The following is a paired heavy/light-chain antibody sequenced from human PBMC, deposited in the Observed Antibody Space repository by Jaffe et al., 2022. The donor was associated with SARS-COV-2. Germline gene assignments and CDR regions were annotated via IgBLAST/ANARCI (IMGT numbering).Light chain of an antibody. CDR1: QGISSW. CDR3: QQANSFPHT. V-gene: IGKV1-12*01. Sequence: DIQMTQSPSSVSASVGDRVTITCRASQGISSWLAWYQQKPGKAPKLLIYAASSLQSGVPSRFSGSGSGTDFTLTISSLQPEDFATYYCQQANSFPHTFGQGTKLEIK. CDR2: AAS. J-gene: IGKJ2*01.
Heavy chain of an antibody. CDR2: IYYGGST. D-gene: IGHD2-15*01. CDR1: GGSISTSDHY. Sequence: QLQLQESGPGLVKPSETLSLTCTVSGGSISTSDHYWGWIRQPPGKGLEWIGTIYYGGSTYYNPSLKSRVTISVDTSRDQFSLKMTSVTAADTAVYYCARRPVYCSGGRCYGVWFDPWGQGTLVTVSS. CDR3: ARRPVYCSGGRCYGVWFDP. J-gene: IGHJ5*02. V-gene: IGHV4-39*01.